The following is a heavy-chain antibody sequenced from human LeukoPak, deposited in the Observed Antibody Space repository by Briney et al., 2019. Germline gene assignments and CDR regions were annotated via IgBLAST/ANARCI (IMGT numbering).Heavy chain of an antibody. J-gene: IGHJ3*02. CDR1: GGTFSSYA. CDR3: ARDPPTGRGAFDI. V-gene: IGHV1-69*13. CDR2: IIPIFGTA. Sequence: SVKVSCKASGGTFSSYAISWVRQAPGQGLEWMGGIIPIFGTANYAQKFQGRVTITADESTSTAYMELSSLRSEDTAVYYCARDPPTGRGAFDIWDQGTMVTVSS. D-gene: IGHD3-10*01.